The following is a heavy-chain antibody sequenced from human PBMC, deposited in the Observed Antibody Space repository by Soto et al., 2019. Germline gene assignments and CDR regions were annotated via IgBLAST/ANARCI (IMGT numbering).Heavy chain of an antibody. Sequence: GGSLRLSCAASGFTFSSYWMSWVRQAPGKGLEWVANINQDGSEKYYVDSLKGRFTISRDNAKNSLHLQMNSLRVEDTAVYYCARGRVGATSTLLDYWGQGTLVTVSS. D-gene: IGHD1-26*01. CDR3: ARGRVGATSTLLDY. CDR1: GFTFSSYW. V-gene: IGHV3-7*01. CDR2: INQDGSEK. J-gene: IGHJ4*02.